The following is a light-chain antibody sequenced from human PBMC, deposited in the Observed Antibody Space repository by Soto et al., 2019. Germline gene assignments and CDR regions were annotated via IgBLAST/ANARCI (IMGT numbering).Light chain of an antibody. J-gene: IGKJ1*01. V-gene: IGKV3-20*01. Sequence: VVLTQSPGTLSLSPGERASLSCRASQSVDSSYLAWYQQKPGQPPRVLIYGASIRATGIPDRFSGSGSGTDFTLTISRLEPEDFAVYYCQQYGRSQGTFGQGTKVDIK. CDR1: QSVDSSY. CDR2: GAS. CDR3: QQYGRSQGT.